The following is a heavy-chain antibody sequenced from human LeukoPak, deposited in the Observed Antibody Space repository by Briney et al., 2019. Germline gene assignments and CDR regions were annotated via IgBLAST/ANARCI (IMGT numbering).Heavy chain of an antibody. J-gene: IGHJ4*02. D-gene: IGHD1-26*01. V-gene: IGHV1-69*01. CDR2: IIPIFVTA. Sequence: SVKVSCKASGGSFSSYAISWVRQAPGQGLEWMGGIIPIFVTANYAQKFQGRVTITADESTSTAYMELGSLRSEDTAVYYCARAGAFGYSGSYYRFDYWGQGTLVTVSS. CDR3: ARAGAFGYSGSYYRFDY. CDR1: GGSFSSYA.